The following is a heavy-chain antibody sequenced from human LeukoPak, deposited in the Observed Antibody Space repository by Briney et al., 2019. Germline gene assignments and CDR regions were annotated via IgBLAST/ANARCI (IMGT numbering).Heavy chain of an antibody. CDR1: GYTFTGYY. Sequence: SVPVSCKASGYTFTGYYMHWVRQAPGQGLEWMGWINPNSGGTNYAQKFQGRVTMTRDTSISTAYMELSRLRSDDTAVYYCARGGHHRGYSGYDYPDYWGQGTLVTAS. CDR3: ARGGHHRGYSGYDYPDY. V-gene: IGHV1-2*02. D-gene: IGHD5-12*01. CDR2: INPNSGGT. J-gene: IGHJ4*02.